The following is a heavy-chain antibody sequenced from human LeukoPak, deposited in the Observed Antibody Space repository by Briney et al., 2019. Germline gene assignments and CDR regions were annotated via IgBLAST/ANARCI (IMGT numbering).Heavy chain of an antibody. D-gene: IGHD6-19*01. CDR2: IGGGDGSI. J-gene: IGHJ6*02. Sequence: GGSLRLSCAASGFTFSNFAVNWVRQAPGKGLEWVSVIGGGDGSIYYADSVKGRFTISRDNSKNTLYLQMTSLRAEDAAIYYCAKGMGLAHYYFYGMDVWGQGTTVTDSS. CDR3: AKGMGLAHYYFYGMDV. CDR1: GFTFSNFA. V-gene: IGHV3-23*01.